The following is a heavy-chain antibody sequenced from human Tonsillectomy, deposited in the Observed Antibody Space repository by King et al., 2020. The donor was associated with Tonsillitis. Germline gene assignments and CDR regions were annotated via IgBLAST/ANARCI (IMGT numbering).Heavy chain of an antibody. Sequence: VQLVESGGGVVQPGRSLRLSCTASGFTFSSYTIHWVRQAPGKGLEWVAVISFDGSRKYYPHSVKGRFTISRDNSRNTLNLQMNSLRPEDTAVYYCARDRGSASFDYWGQGTLVTVSS. CDR3: ARDRGSASFDY. D-gene: IGHD2-15*01. J-gene: IGHJ4*02. V-gene: IGHV3-30-3*01. CDR2: ISFDGSRK. CDR1: GFTFSSYT.